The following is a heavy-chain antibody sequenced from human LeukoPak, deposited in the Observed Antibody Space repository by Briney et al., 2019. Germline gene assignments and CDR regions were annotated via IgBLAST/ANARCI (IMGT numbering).Heavy chain of an antibody. J-gene: IGHJ4*02. CDR3: ATDYGDYEPIDY. CDR2: ISFDGTNK. CDR1: GVTLSNYA. D-gene: IGHD4-17*01. Sequence: GRSLRLSCTASGVTLSNYAMHWVRRPRGRGLEWVAVISFDGTNKYYGDSVEGRFSVSRDNSKNTLYLQMNSLRPDDTAMYYCATDYGDYEPIDYWGQGTLVTVSS. V-gene: IGHV3-30*04.